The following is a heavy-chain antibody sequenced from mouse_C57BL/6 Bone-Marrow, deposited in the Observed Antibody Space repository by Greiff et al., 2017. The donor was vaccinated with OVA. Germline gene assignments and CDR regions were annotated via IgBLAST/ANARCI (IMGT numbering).Heavy chain of an antibody. J-gene: IGHJ2*01. CDR2: IHPNSGST. CDR1: GYTFTSYW. Sequence: QVQLKQPGAELVKPGASVKLSCKASGYTFTSYWMHWVKQRPGQGLEWIGMIHPNSGSTNYNEKFKSKATLTVDKSSSTAYMQLSSLTSEDSAVYYCARSRAKGYFDYWGQGTTLTVSS. V-gene: IGHV1-64*01. CDR3: ARSRAKGYFDY.